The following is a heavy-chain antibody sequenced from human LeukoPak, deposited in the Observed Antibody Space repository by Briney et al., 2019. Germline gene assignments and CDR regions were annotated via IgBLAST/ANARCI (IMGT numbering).Heavy chain of an antibody. Sequence: PGGSLRLSCTASGFTFGDYAMSWVRQAPGKGLEWVGFIRSKAYGGTTEYAASVKGRFTISRDDSKSIAYLQMNSLKTEDTAVYYCTREFIVVVPAATKRTPNWFDPWGQGTLVTVSS. CDR3: TREFIVVVPAATKRTPNWFDP. CDR2: IRSKAYGGTT. V-gene: IGHV3-49*04. D-gene: IGHD2-2*01. J-gene: IGHJ5*02. CDR1: GFTFGDYA.